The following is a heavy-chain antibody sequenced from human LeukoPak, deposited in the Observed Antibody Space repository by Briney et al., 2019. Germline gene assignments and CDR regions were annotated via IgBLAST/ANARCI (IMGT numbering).Heavy chain of an antibody. Sequence: ASVKVSCMASGYTFTGYYMHWVRQAPGQGLEWMGRINPNSGGTNYAQKFQGRVTMTRDTSISTAYMELSRLRSDDTAVYYCARGRGGMYYYDSSGYYEDYWGQGTLVTVSS. V-gene: IGHV1-2*06. D-gene: IGHD3-22*01. CDR3: ARGRGGMYYYDSSGYYEDY. J-gene: IGHJ4*02. CDR1: GYTFTGYY. CDR2: INPNSGGT.